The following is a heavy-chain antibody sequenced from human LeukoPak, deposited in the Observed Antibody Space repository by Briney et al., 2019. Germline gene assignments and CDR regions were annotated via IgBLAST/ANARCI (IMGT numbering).Heavy chain of an antibody. CDR1: GFTSSSYG. V-gene: IGHV3-30*02. CDR2: IRYDGSNK. D-gene: IGHD6-19*01. Sequence: PGGSLRLSCAASGFTSSSYGMHWVRQAPGKGLEWVAFIRYDGSNKYYADSVKGRFTISRDNSKNTLYLQMNSLRAEDTAVYYCAKDLFSYSSGGFFDYWGQGTLVTVSS. J-gene: IGHJ4*02. CDR3: AKDLFSYSSGGFFDY.